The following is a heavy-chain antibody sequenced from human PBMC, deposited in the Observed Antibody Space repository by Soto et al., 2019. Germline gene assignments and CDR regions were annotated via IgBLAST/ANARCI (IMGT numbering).Heavy chain of an antibody. J-gene: IGHJ4*02. D-gene: IGHD4-17*01. CDR2: MNPDRGHT. Sequence: QVQLVQSGAEVKKPGASVKVSCRASGYTFTTYDIHWVRQANGQGLEWMGWMNPDRGHTKFAQKFQGRVTLTRDTSTITAYMELTSLKSDDTAVYYCARSTATIDYWGQGTWVNVSS. CDR1: GYTFTTYD. CDR3: ARSTATIDY. V-gene: IGHV1-8*01.